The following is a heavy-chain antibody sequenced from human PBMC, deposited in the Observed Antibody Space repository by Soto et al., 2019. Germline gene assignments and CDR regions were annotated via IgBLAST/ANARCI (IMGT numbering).Heavy chain of an antibody. Sequence: QVQLVQSGAEVKKPGSSVKVSCKASGGTFSSYAISWVRQAPGRGLEWMGRIIPIFGTANYAQKFQGRVTITSDESTSTAYMELSSLRSEDTAVYYCARDKVGYYDSSGYYRVSVPPDYYYGMDVWGQGTTVTVSS. D-gene: IGHD3-22*01. V-gene: IGHV1-69*18. J-gene: IGHJ6*02. CDR2: IIPIFGTA. CDR3: ARDKVGYYDSSGYYRVSVPPDYYYGMDV. CDR1: GGTFSSYA.